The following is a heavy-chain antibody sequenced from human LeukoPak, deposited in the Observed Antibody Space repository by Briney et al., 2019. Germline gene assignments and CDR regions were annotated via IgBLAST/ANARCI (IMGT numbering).Heavy chain of an antibody. CDR3: ARAAAGTYDSSGYWVY. V-gene: IGHV1-69*13. J-gene: IGHJ4*02. CDR1: GGTFSSYA. D-gene: IGHD3-22*01. Sequence: SVKVSCKASGGTFSSYAISWVRQAPGQALEWMGGIIPIFGTANYAQKFQGRVTITADESTSTAYMELSSLRSEDTAVYYCARAAAGTYDSSGYWVYWGQGTLVTVSS. CDR2: IIPIFGTA.